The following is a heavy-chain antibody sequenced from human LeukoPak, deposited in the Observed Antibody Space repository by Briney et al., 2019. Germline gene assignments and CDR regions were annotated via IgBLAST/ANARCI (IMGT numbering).Heavy chain of an antibody. V-gene: IGHV3-64D*06. Sequence: GGSLRLSCAASGFTFSSYEMNWVRQAPGKGLEYVSAISSNGGSTYYADSVKGRFTISRDNSKNTLYLQMSSLRAEDTAVYYCVKGEYYYDSSGYLYYFDYWGQGTLVTVSS. CDR1: GFTFSSYE. D-gene: IGHD3-22*01. CDR3: VKGEYYYDSSGYLYYFDY. CDR2: ISSNGGST. J-gene: IGHJ4*02.